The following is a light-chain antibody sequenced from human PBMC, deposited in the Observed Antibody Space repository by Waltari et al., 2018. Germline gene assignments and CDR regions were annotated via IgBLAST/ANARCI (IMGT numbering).Light chain of an antibody. CDR3: CSYAGSYTLV. V-gene: IGLV2-23*01. J-gene: IGLJ2*01. CDR2: DDN. CDR1: SSDDGNYNL. Sequence: QSVLTQPASVSGSPGQSINISCTGNSSDDGNYNLVSWYQKYPGKAPKVMIYDDNRRASVISGLVSGSKSDNTASLSLCGVHAEDEADYYCCSYAGSYTLVFGGGTKMTVL.